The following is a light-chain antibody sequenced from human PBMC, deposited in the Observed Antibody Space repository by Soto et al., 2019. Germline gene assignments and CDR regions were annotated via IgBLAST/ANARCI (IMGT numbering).Light chain of an antibody. CDR2: EGS. V-gene: IGLV2-23*01. J-gene: IGLJ2*01. Sequence: QSVLTQPASVSGSPGQSITISCTGTSSDVGSYNLVSWYQHHPGKAPKLMINEGSKRPSGVSNRFSGSKSGNTASLTISGLQAEDEADYYCCSYAGSSTLIFGGGTKLTVL. CDR1: SSDVGSYNL. CDR3: CSYAGSSTLI.